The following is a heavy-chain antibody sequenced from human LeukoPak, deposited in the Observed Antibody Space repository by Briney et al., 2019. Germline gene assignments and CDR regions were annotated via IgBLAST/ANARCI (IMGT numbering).Heavy chain of an antibody. CDR2: ISSSGTTM. D-gene: IGHD6-13*01. J-gene: IGHJ5*02. V-gene: IGHV3-11*01. CDR3: AREVVREQQLEYNWFDP. CDR1: GFTFSDYY. Sequence: GGSLRLSCAASGFTFSDYYMSWVRQAPGKGLEWISYISSSGTTMYYAASVTGGFTISRDNAKTSLSLQMSSLRAEDTAVYYCAREVVREQQLEYNWFDPWGPGTLVTASS.